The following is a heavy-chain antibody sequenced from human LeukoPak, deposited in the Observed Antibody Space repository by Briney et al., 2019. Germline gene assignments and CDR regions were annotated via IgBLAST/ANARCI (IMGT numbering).Heavy chain of an antibody. CDR1: GGSISSGGYY. CDR3: ARDLVGGQQLVRGVPDAFDI. Sequence: PSQTLSLTCTVSGGSISSGGYYWSWIRQPPGKGLEWIGYIYHSGSTYYNPSLKSRVTISVDRSKNQFSLKLSSVTAADTAVYYCARDLVGGQQLVRGVPDAFDIWGQGTMVTVSS. D-gene: IGHD6-13*01. V-gene: IGHV4-30-2*01. J-gene: IGHJ3*02. CDR2: IYHSGST.